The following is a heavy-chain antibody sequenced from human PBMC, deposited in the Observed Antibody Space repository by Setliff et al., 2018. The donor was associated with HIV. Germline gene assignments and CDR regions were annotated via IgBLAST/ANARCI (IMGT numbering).Heavy chain of an antibody. D-gene: IGHD2-21*01. CDR3: ARVPVAGANWFDP. Sequence: SETLSLTCTVSGDSIISSRNFWGWIRQPPGKGLEWIGNIHSSGSTYYNPSLRSRVTISVDTSKNHFSLKLSSVTAADQGVYYCARVPVAGANWFDPWGLGTLVTVSS. J-gene: IGHJ5*02. CDR1: GDSIISSRNF. V-gene: IGHV4-39*02. CDR2: IHSSGST.